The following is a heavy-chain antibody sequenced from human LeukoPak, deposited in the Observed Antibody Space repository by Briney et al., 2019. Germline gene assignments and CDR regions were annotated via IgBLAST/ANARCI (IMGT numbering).Heavy chain of an antibody. CDR3: ARGLHLTGRYGMDV. CDR1: GYTFTGYY. Sequence: ASVKVSCKASGYTFTGYYMHWVRQAPGQGLEWMGWINPNSGGTNYAQKFQGRVTMTRDTSISTAYMELSRLRSDDTAVYYCARGLHLTGRYGMDVWGQGTTVTVSS. V-gene: IGHV1-2*02. J-gene: IGHJ6*02. CDR2: INPNSGGT. D-gene: IGHD3-9*01.